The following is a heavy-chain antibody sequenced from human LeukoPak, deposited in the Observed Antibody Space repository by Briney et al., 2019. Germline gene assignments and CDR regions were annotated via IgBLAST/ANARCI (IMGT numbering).Heavy chain of an antibody. Sequence: ASVKVSCKASGYTFTTYDINWVRQATGQGLEWMGWMNPNNGNTGYAQKFQSRVTMTRNTSISTAYMELSSLRSEDTAVYYCARGIVRGVPYNWFDPWGQGTLVTVSS. D-gene: IGHD3-10*01. J-gene: IGHJ5*02. CDR3: ARGIVRGVPYNWFDP. CDR1: GYTFTTYD. V-gene: IGHV1-8*01. CDR2: MNPNNGNT.